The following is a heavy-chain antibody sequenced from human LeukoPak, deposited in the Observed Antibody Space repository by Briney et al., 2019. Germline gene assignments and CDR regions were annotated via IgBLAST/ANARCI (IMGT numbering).Heavy chain of an antibody. CDR3: AXDXXTXXLXXXXY. V-gene: IGHV3-30*04. J-gene: IGHJ4*02. Sequence: CAASXFTFSSYVMHWVRQAPGKGLEWVAIISYDGSNEYYADSVKGRFTISRDNSKNTLYLQMNSLRAADTAVYYCAXDXXTXXLXXXXYWGQGXLXTVSS. CDR1: XFTFSSYV. CDR2: ISYDGSNE.